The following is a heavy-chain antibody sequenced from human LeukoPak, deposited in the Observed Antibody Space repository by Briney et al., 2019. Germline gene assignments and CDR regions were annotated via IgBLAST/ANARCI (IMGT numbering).Heavy chain of an antibody. CDR3: ARDDLVTSSGSGWLDP. V-gene: IGHV3-7*03. D-gene: IGHD3-10*01. CDR2: INQDGSEK. Sequence: PGGSLRLSCAASGFTFSSYWMSWVRQAPGEELQWVANINQDGSEKNYADSVKGRFTISRDNAKSSLYLQMNSLRAEDTAVYFCARDDLVTSSGSGWLDPWGQGTLVTVSS. CDR1: GFTFSSYW. J-gene: IGHJ5*02.